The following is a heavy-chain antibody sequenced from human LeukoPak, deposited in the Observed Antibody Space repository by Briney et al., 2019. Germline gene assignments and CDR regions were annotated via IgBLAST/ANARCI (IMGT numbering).Heavy chain of an antibody. J-gene: IGHJ4*02. CDR3: ASPSDYFDY. V-gene: IGHV3-48*03. CDR2: ISSSGSTI. CDR1: GFTFSSYE. Sequence: GGSLRLSCAASGFTFSSYEMNWVRQAPGKGLEWVSYISSSGSTIYYADSVKGRFTISRDNAKNSLYLQMNSLRAEDTAGYYCASPSDYFDYWGQGTLVTVSS.